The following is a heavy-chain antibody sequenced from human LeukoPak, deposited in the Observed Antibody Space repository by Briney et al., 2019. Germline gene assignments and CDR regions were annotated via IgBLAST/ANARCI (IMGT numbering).Heavy chain of an antibody. CDR3: ARTYCGGDCYYTYFDY. CDR1: GYSFTTYW. V-gene: IGHV5-51*01. CDR2: IYPIDSDT. D-gene: IGHD2-21*02. J-gene: IGHJ4*02. Sequence: PGGSLRISCKGSGYSFTTYWIGWVRQTPGKGLEWMGIIYPIDSDTRYSPSFQGQVTISADKSINTAYLQWSSLKASDTAMYYCARTYCGGDCYYTYFDYWGQGTLVTVSS.